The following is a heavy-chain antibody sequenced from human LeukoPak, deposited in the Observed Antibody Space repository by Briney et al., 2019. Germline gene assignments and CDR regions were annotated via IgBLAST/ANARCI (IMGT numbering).Heavy chain of an antibody. CDR2: IDANNGGT. Sequence: ASVKISCKASGYTFRGNYIHWLRQAPGQGLEWMGWIDANNGGTKSAQKFQGRVTMSRDTSISTAYMDLSSLSPDDAAAYYCARDPSSVTLYFFDYWGQGTLVTVSS. V-gene: IGHV1-2*02. CDR1: GYTFRGNY. D-gene: IGHD4-11*01. J-gene: IGHJ4*02. CDR3: ARDPSSVTLYFFDY.